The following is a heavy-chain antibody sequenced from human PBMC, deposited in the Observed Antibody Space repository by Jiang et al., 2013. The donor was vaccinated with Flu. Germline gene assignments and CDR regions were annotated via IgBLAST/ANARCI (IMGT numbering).Heavy chain of an antibody. D-gene: IGHD2-15*01. J-gene: IGHJ6*02. Sequence: KLSCAASGFTFSGSAMHWVRQASGKGLEWVGRIRSKANSYATAYAASVKGRFTISRDDSKNTAYLQMNSLKTEDTAVYYCTSLGATHYYYYGMDVWGQGTTVTVSS. CDR2: IRSKANSYAT. CDR1: GFTFSGSA. V-gene: IGHV3-73*01. CDR3: TSLGATHYYYYGMDV.